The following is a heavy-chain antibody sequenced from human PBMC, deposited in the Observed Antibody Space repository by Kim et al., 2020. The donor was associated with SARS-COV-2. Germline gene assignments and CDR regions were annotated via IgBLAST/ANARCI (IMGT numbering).Heavy chain of an antibody. CDR3: AKDLLRYFDWLPYYHYYYGIDV. J-gene: IGHJ6*01. Sequence: GGSLRLSCAASGFTFSSYGMHWVRQAPGKGLEWVAFISYDGSNKYYADSVKGRFTISRDNSKNTLYLQMNSLRAEDTAVYYCAKDLLRYFDWLPYYHYYYGIDV. D-gene: IGHD3-9*01. CDR2: ISYDGSNK. V-gene: IGHV3-30*18. CDR1: GFTFSSYG.